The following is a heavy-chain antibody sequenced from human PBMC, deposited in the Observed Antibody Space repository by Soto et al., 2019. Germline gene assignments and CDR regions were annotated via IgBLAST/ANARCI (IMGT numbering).Heavy chain of an antibody. Sequence: GGSLRLSCAASGFTFSSYAMHWVCQAPGKGLEWVAVISYDGSNKYYADSVKGRFTISRDNSKNTLYLQMNSLRAEDTAVYYCARDGQTGDPDYYFDYWGQGTLVTVSS. V-gene: IGHV3-30*04. CDR1: GFTFSSYA. CDR3: ARDGQTGDPDYYFDY. D-gene: IGHD7-27*01. CDR2: ISYDGSNK. J-gene: IGHJ4*02.